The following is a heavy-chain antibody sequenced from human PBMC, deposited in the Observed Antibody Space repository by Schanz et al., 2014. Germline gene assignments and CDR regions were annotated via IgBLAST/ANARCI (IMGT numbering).Heavy chain of an antibody. V-gene: IGHV1-18*01. Sequence: QVKLVQSGAEVQKPGASVKVSCKASGYTFINYGIGWVRQAPGQGLEWMGWISPYNGNTNSSPRVQDRVTMTTDTSTNTAYMELRSLRSDDTAVYYCSRGLVRYFAYWGQGTLVTVSS. J-gene: IGHJ4*02. D-gene: IGHD2-8*02. CDR1: GYTFINYG. CDR2: ISPYNGNT. CDR3: SRGLVRYFAY.